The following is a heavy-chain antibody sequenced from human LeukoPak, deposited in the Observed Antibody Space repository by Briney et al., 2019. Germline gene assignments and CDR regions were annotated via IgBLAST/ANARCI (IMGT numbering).Heavy chain of an antibody. V-gene: IGHV3-23*01. CDR2: LTGGSDNS. D-gene: IGHD1-1*01. CDR1: GFTFSSYS. J-gene: IGHJ5*02. Sequence: PGGSLRLSCAASGFTFSSYSMNWVRQAPGKGLEWVSSLTGGSDNSEHADSVKGRFSISRDNPKNTLYLQMNSLTAEDTAVYYCVRGWQQLGSWGRGTLVTVSS. CDR3: VRGWQQLGS.